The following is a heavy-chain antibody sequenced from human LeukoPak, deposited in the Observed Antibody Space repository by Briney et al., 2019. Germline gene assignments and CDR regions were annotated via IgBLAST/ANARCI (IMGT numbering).Heavy chain of an antibody. V-gene: IGHV4-39*02. CDR2: IYYSGST. CDR1: GGSISSSSYY. J-gene: IGHJ5*02. D-gene: IGHD2-2*01. Sequence: SETLSLTCTVSGGSISSSSYYWGWVRQPPGKGLEWIGSIYYSGSTYYNPSLKSRVTISVDTSKNQFSLKLSSVTAADTAVYYCARDIVVVPAARFDPWGQGTLVTVSS. CDR3: ARDIVVVPAARFDP.